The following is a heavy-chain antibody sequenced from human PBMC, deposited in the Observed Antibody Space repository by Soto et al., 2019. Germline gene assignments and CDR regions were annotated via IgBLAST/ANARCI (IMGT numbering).Heavy chain of an antibody. CDR2: TYYRSKWYN. D-gene: IGHD5-18*01. CDR3: ARDPSHPSAKRGAFDI. CDR1: GDSFSRNSAA. V-gene: IGHV6-1*01. Sequence: SQTLSLTCAISGDSFSRNSAAWNWIRQSPSRGLEWLGRTYYRSKWYNDYAVSVKSRITINPDTSKNQFSLQLNSVTPEDTAVYYCARDPSHPSAKRGAFDIWGQGTMVTVSS. J-gene: IGHJ3*02.